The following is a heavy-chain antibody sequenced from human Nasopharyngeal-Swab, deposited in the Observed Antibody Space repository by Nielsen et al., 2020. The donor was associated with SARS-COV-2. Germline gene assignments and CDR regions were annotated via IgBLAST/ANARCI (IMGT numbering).Heavy chain of an antibody. J-gene: IGHJ4*02. CDR3: ARATGYSSSQGDY. V-gene: IGHV3-7*01. CDR1: GFTFSDYW. CDR2: IKQDGTLK. Sequence: GESLKISCGGSGFTFSDYWMSWVRQSPEKGLEWVANIKQDGTLKSYVDSVKGRFIISRDNAKNSLYLQMNSLRAEDTAVYYCARATGYSSSQGDYWGQGTLVTVSS. D-gene: IGHD6-13*01.